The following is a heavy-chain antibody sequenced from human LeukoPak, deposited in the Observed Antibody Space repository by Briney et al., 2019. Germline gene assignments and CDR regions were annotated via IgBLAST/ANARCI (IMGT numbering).Heavy chain of an antibody. D-gene: IGHD6-13*01. CDR3: ARGRGIDS. CDR2: IKQDGSEK. J-gene: IGHJ4*02. V-gene: IGHV3-7*04. CDR1: GFTFSSLW. Sequence: AGVSLRLSCAASGFTFSSLWMSWVRQAPGKGLEWVANIKQDGSEKYYVDSVKGRFTISRDNAKNSLYLQMNDVRAEDTAVYYCARGRGIDSWGQGTLVTVSS.